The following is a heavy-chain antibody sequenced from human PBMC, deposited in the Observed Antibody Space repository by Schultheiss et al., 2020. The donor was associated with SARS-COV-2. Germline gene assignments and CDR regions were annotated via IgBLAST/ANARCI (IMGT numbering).Heavy chain of an antibody. CDR3: AREYYYDSSGQQIKLWFDP. J-gene: IGHJ5*02. D-gene: IGHD3-22*01. V-gene: IGHV4-34*01. Sequence: SQTLSLTCAVYGGSFSGYYWSWIRQPPGKGLEWIGEINHSGSTNYNPSLKSRVTISVDTSKNQFSLKLSSVTAADTAVYYCAREYYYDSSGQQIKLWFDPWGQGTLVTVSS. CDR1: GGSFSGYY. CDR2: INHSGST.